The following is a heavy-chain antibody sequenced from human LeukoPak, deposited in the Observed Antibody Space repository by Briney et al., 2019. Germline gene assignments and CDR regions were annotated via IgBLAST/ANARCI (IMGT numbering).Heavy chain of an antibody. J-gene: IGHJ4*02. D-gene: IGHD1-26*01. V-gene: IGHV4-59*01. CDR3: ARMEWELLIDY. CDR1: GGSISSYY. CDR2: IYYSGST. Sequence: SETLSLTCTVSGGSISSYYWSWIRQPPGKGLEWIGYIYYSGSTNYNPSLKSRVTISVDTSKNQFSLKLSSVTAADTAVYYCARMEWELLIDYWGQGTLVTVSS.